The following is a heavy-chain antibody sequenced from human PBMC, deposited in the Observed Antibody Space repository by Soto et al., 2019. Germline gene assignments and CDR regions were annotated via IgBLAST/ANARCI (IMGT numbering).Heavy chain of an antibody. CDR2: INPANGNT. CDR3: AREGKPLSRELAGWFDP. Sequence: QVQLVQSGAEVKKPGASVKVSCQASGYTFNTHAIYWVRQAPGQRPEWMGWINPANGNTKYSPKFQDRITITRDTSASAAYMELRSLTSEDTALYFCAREGKPLSRELAGWFDPWGQGTLVTVSS. V-gene: IGHV1-3*01. J-gene: IGHJ5*02. D-gene: IGHD1-7*01. CDR1: GYTFNTHA.